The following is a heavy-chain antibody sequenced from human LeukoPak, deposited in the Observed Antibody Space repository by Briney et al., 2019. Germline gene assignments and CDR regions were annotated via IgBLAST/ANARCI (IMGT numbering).Heavy chain of an antibody. CDR1: GFTFSSYE. D-gene: IGHD6-13*01. J-gene: IGHJ4*02. CDR2: VSSSSSTI. Sequence: PGGSLRLSCAASGFTFSSYEVNWVRQAPGKGLEWVSYVSSSSSTIYYADSVKGRFTISRDNAENSLYLQMNSLRAEDTAVYYCARGSAAAFSFDYWGQGTLVTVSS. CDR3: ARGSAAAFSFDY. V-gene: IGHV3-48*03.